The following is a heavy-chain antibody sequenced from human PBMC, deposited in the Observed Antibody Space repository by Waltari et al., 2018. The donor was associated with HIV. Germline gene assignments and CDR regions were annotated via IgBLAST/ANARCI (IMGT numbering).Heavy chain of an antibody. CDR1: GGSIRSSSHY. CDR2: LYYTGTT. D-gene: IGHD2-8*02. CDR3: ARLSETGGITFGSAFDI. V-gene: IGHV4-39*01. Sequence: QLHLQESGPGLVKPPETLSLTCTVSGGSIRSSSHYWGWVRQAPGKGLEWIGSLYYTGTTHYNPSLKSRVRMAVDTSNNQFTLNLDSVTAADTALYYCARLSETGGITFGSAFDIWGQGTMVTASS. J-gene: IGHJ3*02.